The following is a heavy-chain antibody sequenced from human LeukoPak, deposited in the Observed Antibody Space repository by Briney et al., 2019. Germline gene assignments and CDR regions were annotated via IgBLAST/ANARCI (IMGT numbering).Heavy chain of an antibody. Sequence: PGGSLRLSCAASGFTFSDEYMSWIRQAPGKGLEWGSYICNSGSYTNYADSVKGRFTISRDNAKNSLYLQMNSLRAEDTAVYYSARSRGAGPGAYFDYWGQGTLITVSS. CDR2: ICNSGSYT. D-gene: IGHD6-19*01. V-gene: IGHV3-11*03. J-gene: IGHJ4*02. CDR1: GFTFSDEY. CDR3: ARSRGAGPGAYFDY.